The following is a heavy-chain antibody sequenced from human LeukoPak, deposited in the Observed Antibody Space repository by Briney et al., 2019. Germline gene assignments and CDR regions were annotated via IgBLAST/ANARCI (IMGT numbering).Heavy chain of an antibody. J-gene: IGHJ4*02. V-gene: IGHV1-69*13. Sequence: GASAKVSCKASGGTFSSYAISWVRQAPGQGLEWMGGIIPIFGTANYAQKFQGRVTITADESTSTAYMELSSLRSEDTAVYYCASSFPARYSSSSYYFDYWGQGTLVTVSS. CDR2: IIPIFGTA. CDR3: ASSFPARYSSSSYYFDY. CDR1: GGTFSSYA. D-gene: IGHD6-6*01.